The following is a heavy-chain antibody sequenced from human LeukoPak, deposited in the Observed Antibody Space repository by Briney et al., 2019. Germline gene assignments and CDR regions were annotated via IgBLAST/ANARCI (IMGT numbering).Heavy chain of an antibody. D-gene: IGHD3-22*01. CDR2: INPNSGGT. V-gene: IGHV1-2*02. J-gene: IGHJ4*02. CDR1: GYSFTGYY. CDR3: ARDYLLYDTSGYYYLLRY. Sequence: ASVKVSCKASGYSFTGYYMHWVRQAPGQGLEWMGWINPNSGGTGYAQKFQGRVTMTRDTSISTAYMELSRLRSDDTAVYYCARDYLLYDTSGYYYLLRYWGQGTLVTVSS.